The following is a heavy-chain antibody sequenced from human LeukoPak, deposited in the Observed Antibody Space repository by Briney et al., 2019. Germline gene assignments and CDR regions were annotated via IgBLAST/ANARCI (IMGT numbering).Heavy chain of an antibody. Sequence: ASVKVSCKASGYTFTSYGISWVRQAPGQGLEWMGWISAYNGNTNYAQKLQGRVTMTTDTTTSTAYVELRSLRSDDTAVYYCAREGLVGATPFDYWGQGTLVTVSS. J-gene: IGHJ4*02. V-gene: IGHV1-18*01. CDR2: ISAYNGNT. CDR3: AREGLVGATPFDY. CDR1: GYTFTSYG. D-gene: IGHD1-26*01.